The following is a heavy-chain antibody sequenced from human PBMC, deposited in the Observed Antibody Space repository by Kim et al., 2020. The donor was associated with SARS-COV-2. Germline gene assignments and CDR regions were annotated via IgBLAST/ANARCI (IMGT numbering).Heavy chain of an antibody. CDR1: GGTFSSYS. J-gene: IGHJ6*02. CDR3: ARGKFRGYCSSTSCASMDV. CDR2: IIPIFVTA. D-gene: IGHD2-2*01. Sequence: SVKVSCKASGGTFSSYSIIGVRQAPGQGLEWMGGIIPIFVTANYAQKFQGRVTITSDESTSTAYMELSSLRSEDTAVYYCARGKFRGYCSSTSCASMDVWGQGTPVTVSS. V-gene: IGHV1-69*13.